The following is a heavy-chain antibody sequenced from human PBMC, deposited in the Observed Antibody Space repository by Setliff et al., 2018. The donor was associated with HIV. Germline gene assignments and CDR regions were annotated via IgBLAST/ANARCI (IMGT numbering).Heavy chain of an antibody. V-gene: IGHV3-74*01. CDR1: GFSFSSHW. J-gene: IGHJ6*02. Sequence: PGGSLRLSCAGSGFSFSSHWMHWVRQAPGKGLVWVSRINSDRITTAYADSVKGRFTISRDNSENTLYLEMDSLRAEDTALYYCAKTLYKYSSGYYGMDVWGQGTTVTVSS. CDR3: AKTLYKYSSGYYGMDV. CDR2: INSDRITT. D-gene: IGHD1-20*01.